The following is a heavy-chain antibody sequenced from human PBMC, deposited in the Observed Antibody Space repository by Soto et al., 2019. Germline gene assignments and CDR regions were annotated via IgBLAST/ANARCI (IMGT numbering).Heavy chain of an antibody. Sequence: GGSLRLSCAASGFTFSIHEMNWVRQAPGKGLEWVANIKGDGSEKKYVDSVKGRFTISRDNAHNSVSLQMNSLRAEDTALYYCGRDEVRNGVGVWGQGTTVTVSS. CDR2: IKGDGSEK. V-gene: IGHV3-7*01. J-gene: IGHJ6*02. CDR1: GFTFSIHE. CDR3: GRDEVRNGVGV.